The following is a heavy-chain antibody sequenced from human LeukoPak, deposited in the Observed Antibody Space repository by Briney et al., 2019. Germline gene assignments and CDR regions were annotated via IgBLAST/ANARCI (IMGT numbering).Heavy chain of an antibody. CDR1: GFSLSTSGVG. CDR3: AHRRALLWFGDPMWFDP. D-gene: IGHD3-10*01. Sequence: SGPTLAKPTQTLTLTCTFSGFSLSTSGVGVGWIRQPPGKALEWLALIYWDDDKRYSPSLKSRLTITKDTSKNQVVLTMTNMDPVDTATYYCAHRRALLWFGDPMWFDPWGQGTLVTVSS. CDR2: IYWDDDK. V-gene: IGHV2-5*02. J-gene: IGHJ5*02.